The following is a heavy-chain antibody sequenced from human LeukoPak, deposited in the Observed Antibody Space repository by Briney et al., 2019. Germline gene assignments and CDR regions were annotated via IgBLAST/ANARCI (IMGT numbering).Heavy chain of an antibody. CDR2: ISGSGGST. CDR3: AKDPGVGQQWLIAFDY. V-gene: IGHV3-23*01. Sequence: GGSLRLSCAASGFTFSSYAMSWVRQAPGKGLEWVSAISGSGGSTYYADSVKGRFTISRDNSKNTLYLQMNSLRAEDTAVYYCAKDPGVGQQWLIAFDYWGQGTLVTVSS. CDR1: GFTFSSYA. D-gene: IGHD6-19*01. J-gene: IGHJ4*02.